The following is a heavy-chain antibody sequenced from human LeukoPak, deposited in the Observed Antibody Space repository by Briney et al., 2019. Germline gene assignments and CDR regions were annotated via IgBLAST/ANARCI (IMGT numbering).Heavy chain of an antibody. Sequence: SETLSLTCAVYGGSFSGYYWSWIRQPPGKGLEWIGEINHSGSTNYNPSLKSRVTISVDTSKNQFSLKLSSVTAADTAVYYCARLYSYGLRYFDYWGQGTLVTVSS. CDR1: GGSFSGYY. CDR2: INHSGST. D-gene: IGHD5-18*01. V-gene: IGHV4-34*01. CDR3: ARLYSYGLRYFDY. J-gene: IGHJ4*02.